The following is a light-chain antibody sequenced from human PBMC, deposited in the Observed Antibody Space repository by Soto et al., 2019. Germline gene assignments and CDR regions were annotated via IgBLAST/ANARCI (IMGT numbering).Light chain of an antibody. Sequence: QSVLTQPPSVSGALGQRVTISCTGSSSNIGGGYDVHRYQQLPGTAPKLLIYGNSNRPSGVPDRFSRSKSGTSASLAITGLQAEDEADYYYQSYDSSLSGYVVFGGGTKLAVL. J-gene: IGLJ2*01. CDR3: QSYDSSLSGYVV. CDR1: SSNIGGGYD. V-gene: IGLV1-40*01. CDR2: GNS.